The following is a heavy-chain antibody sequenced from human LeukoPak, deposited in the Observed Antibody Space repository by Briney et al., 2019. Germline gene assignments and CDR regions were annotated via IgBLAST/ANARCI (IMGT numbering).Heavy chain of an antibody. D-gene: IGHD5-12*01. V-gene: IGHV3-7*01. J-gene: IGHJ4*02. CDR2: LHADGNEK. CDR1: GFSLSGYW. Sequence: GGSLRLSCAAYGFSLSGYWMSWVRQAPGKGLEWVAKLHADGNEKYFVHSVRGRFTVSRDNAKNSLYLQMNSLRVEDTAVYYCARGGYSFDYLGQGTLVTVSS. CDR3: ARGGYSFDY.